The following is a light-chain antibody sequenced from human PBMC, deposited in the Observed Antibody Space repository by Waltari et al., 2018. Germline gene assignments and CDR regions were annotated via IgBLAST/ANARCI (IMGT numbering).Light chain of an antibody. CDR2: KNT. V-gene: IGLV3-25*03. J-gene: IGLJ3*02. Sequence: SYELTQPPSVSVSPGQTARITCPGDALPKDDAPWDQQKPGQVPVLVMYKNTERPSGIPERFSGSTSGTTVTLTIGGVQAEDEADYYCQSADTSGSWVFGGGTKLAVL. CDR1: ALPKDD. CDR3: QSADTSGSWV.